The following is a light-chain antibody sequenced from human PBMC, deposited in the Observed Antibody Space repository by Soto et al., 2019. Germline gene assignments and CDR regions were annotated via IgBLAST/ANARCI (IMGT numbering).Light chain of an antibody. CDR3: SSYVDSNSYV. CDR2: EVS. J-gene: IGLJ1*01. V-gene: IGLV2-8*01. Sequence: QSALTQPPSASGSPGQSVTISCTGTSSDVGGYNYVSWYQQHPGKAPKLMIYEVSKRPSGVPDRFSGSKSGNTASPTVSGLQAEDEADYYCSSYVDSNSYVFGTGTKLTVL. CDR1: SSDVGGYNY.